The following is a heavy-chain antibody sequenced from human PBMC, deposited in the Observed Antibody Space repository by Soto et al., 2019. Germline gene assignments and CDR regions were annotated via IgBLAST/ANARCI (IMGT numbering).Heavy chain of an antibody. Sequence: GGSLRLSCAASGFTFSSYAMHWVRQAPGKGLEWVAVIWYDGSNKYYADSVKGRFTISRDNSKNTLYLQMNSLRAEDTAVYYCARNSGSSGHSDYWGQGTPVTLSS. J-gene: IGHJ4*02. CDR1: GFTFSSYA. V-gene: IGHV3-33*01. CDR3: ARNSGSSGHSDY. CDR2: IWYDGSNK. D-gene: IGHD3-22*01.